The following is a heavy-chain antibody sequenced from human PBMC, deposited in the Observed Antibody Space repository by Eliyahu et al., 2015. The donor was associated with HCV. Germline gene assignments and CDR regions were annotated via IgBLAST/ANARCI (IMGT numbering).Heavy chain of an antibody. CDR1: GCSXTTXX. CDR3: ASGGGGIAVAGTGGWFDP. Sequence: QVQLQESGPGLVKPSETLSLXCXVSGCSXTTXXWSWIRQPPGKGLEWIGYIHYRGSTNYNPSLKSRVTISVDTSKNQFSLNLTSVTAADTAVYYCASGGGGIAVAGTGGWFDPWGQGTLVTVSS. D-gene: IGHD6-19*01. V-gene: IGHV4-59*01. J-gene: IGHJ5*02. CDR2: IHYRGST.